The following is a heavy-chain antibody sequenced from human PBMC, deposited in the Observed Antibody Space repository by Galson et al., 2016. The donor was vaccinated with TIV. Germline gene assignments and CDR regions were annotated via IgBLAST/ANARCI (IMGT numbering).Heavy chain of an antibody. Sequence: SLRLSCAASGFVLSRYSMNWVRQAPGKGLEWVSSISTTTYYIYYADSVKGRFSISRDNTKNSVYLQMNNLSAEDMAVYYCVSSRGTDFWRNFDFWGQGTLVTVSS. D-gene: IGHD3-3*01. J-gene: IGHJ4*02. CDR1: GFVLSRYS. CDR3: VSSRGTDFWRNFDF. V-gene: IGHV3-21*01. CDR2: ISTTTYYI.